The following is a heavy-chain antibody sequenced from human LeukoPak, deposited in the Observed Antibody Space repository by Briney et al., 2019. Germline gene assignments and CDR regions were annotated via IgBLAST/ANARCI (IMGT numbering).Heavy chain of an antibody. CDR1: GFTFDDYA. V-gene: IGHV3-9*01. D-gene: IGHD3-9*01. Sequence: GGSLRLSCAASGFTFDDYAMHWLRHAPGKGLEWVSGISWNSGSIGYADSVKGRFTISRDNAKNSLYLQMNSLRAEDTALYYCAKGYYDILTGGAFDPWGQGTLVTVSS. CDR3: AKGYYDILTGGAFDP. CDR2: ISWNSGSI. J-gene: IGHJ5*02.